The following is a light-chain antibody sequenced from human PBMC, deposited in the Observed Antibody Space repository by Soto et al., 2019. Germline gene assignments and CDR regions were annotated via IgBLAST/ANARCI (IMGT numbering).Light chain of an antibody. CDR3: QQRDNWPPIT. CDR2: DVS. Sequence: VLTQAPSTLSISPGERATLSCRASQSIKSYLAWYQQKPGQAPRLLIFDVSNRATGVPARFSGSGFGTDFTLTISSLEPEDFAAYYCQQRDNWPPITFGQGTRLEIK. J-gene: IGKJ5*01. V-gene: IGKV3-11*01. CDR1: QSIKSY.